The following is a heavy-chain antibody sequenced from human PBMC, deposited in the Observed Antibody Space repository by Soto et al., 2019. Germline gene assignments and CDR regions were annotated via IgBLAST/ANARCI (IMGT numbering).Heavy chain of an antibody. Sequence: SGPTLVNPTQTLTLTCTFCGFTLRNSGVGVGWIRQPPGKALEWLALIYWDDDKRYSPSLKSRLTITKDTSKNQVVLTMTNMDPVDTATYYCAHLTTGGFYFDYWGQGTLVTVSS. CDR2: IYWDDDK. V-gene: IGHV2-5*02. CDR3: AHLTTGGFYFDY. D-gene: IGHD4-17*01. J-gene: IGHJ4*02. CDR1: GFTLRNSGVG.